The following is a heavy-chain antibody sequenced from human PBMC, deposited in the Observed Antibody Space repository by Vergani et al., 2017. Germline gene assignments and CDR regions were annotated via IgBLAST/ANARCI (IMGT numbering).Heavy chain of an antibody. J-gene: IGHJ6*02. Sequence: EVQLVQSGAEVKKPGATMKISCKVSGYTFTEHYMHWVKQAPGKGLGGMGLVDPEDGETIYAEKLKGRVTIAADTSTDTAHLELSSLRSEDTAVYYCETPQTVTTGGMEVWGQGTTVIVSS. CDR1: GYTFTEHY. D-gene: IGHD4-17*01. CDR3: ETPQTVTTGGMEV. CDR2: VDPEDGET. V-gene: IGHV1-69-2*01.